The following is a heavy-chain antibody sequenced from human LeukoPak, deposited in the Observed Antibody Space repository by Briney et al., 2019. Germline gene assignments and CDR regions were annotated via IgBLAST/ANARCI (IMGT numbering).Heavy chain of an antibody. V-gene: IGHV3-20*04. CDR3: ARDEAHRYYYDSSGYYYDAFDI. CDR1: GFTFDDYG. D-gene: IGHD3-22*01. J-gene: IGHJ3*02. Sequence: GGSLRLSCAASGFTFDDYGMSWVRQAPGKGLEWVSGINWNGGSTGYADSVKGRFTISRDNAKNSLYLQMNSLRAEDTALYYCARDEAHRYYYDSSGYYYDAFDIWGQGTMVTVSS. CDR2: INWNGGST.